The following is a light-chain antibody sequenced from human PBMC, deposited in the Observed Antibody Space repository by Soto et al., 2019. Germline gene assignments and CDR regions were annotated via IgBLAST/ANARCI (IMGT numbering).Light chain of an antibody. CDR1: ESISRH. CDR2: FSS. CDR3: PRTYSSLSVT. V-gene: IGKV1-39*01. J-gene: IGKJ5*01. Sequence: DIQMTQSPSSLSGSVGDRVTITCRASESISRHLNCYQQKPGKAPKLLIYFSSTLQNGVPSRFRGCGSGTDFTITIINLPPEDFATSHCPRTYSSLSVTFGQGTRLEIK.